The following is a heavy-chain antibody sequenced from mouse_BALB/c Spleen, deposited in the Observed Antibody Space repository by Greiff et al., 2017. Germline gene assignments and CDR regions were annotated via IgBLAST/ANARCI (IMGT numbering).Heavy chain of an antibody. CDR3: TRDRGYFDV. CDR1: GFTFSSYA. CDR2: ISSGGSYT. Sequence: VQLKQSGGGLVEPGGSLKLSCAASGFTFSSYAMSWVRQTPEKRLEWVATISSGGSYTYYPDSVKGRFTISRDNAKNTLYLQMSSLKSEDTAMYYCTRDRGYFDVWGAGTTVTVSS. V-gene: IGHV5-6-4*01. J-gene: IGHJ1*01.